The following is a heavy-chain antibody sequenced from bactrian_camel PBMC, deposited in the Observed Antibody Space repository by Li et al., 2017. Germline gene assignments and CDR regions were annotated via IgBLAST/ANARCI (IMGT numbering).Heavy chain of an antibody. J-gene: IGHJ4*01. D-gene: IGHD4*01. CDR1: ENTYSSYC. CDR3: GVVAGACYLSDYDEYDA. CDR2: TLRFFGKS. Sequence: HVQLVESGGGSVQAGGSLTLSCAASENTYSSYCVGWFRQAPGKEREGVAATLRFFGKSYYADSVKGRFTIAQDNANNTLNLQMNSLKPEDTATYYCGVVAGACYLSDYDEYDAWGPGTQVTVS. V-gene: IGHV3S55*01.